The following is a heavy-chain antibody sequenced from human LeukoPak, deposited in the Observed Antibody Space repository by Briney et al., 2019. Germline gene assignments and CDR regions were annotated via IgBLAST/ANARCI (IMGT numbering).Heavy chain of an antibody. D-gene: IGHD4-17*01. J-gene: IGHJ4*02. CDR3: ATGADNYGDYDGYYFDY. CDR2: VDPEDGET. Sequence: ASVKVSCKVSGYTFTDYYMHWVQQAPGKGLEWMGLVDPEDGETIYAEKFQGRVTITADTSTDTAYMELSSLRPEDTAVYYCATGADNYGDYDGYYFDYWGQGTLVTVSS. CDR1: GYTFTDYY. V-gene: IGHV1-69-2*01.